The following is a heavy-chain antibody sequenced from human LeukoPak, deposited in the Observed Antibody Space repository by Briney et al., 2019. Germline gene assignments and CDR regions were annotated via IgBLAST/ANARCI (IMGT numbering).Heavy chain of an antibody. CDR2: IYHSGST. Sequence: SETLSLTCAVSGYSITSGYYWAWIRQPPGKGLEWIGNIYHSGSTYYNASLKSRVTISVDTSKNQFSLKLSSVTAADTAVYYCARGSSWIQLWSLDYWGQGTLVTVSS. CDR1: GYSITSGYY. J-gene: IGHJ4*02. CDR3: ARGSSWIQLWSLDY. D-gene: IGHD5-18*01. V-gene: IGHV4-38-2*01.